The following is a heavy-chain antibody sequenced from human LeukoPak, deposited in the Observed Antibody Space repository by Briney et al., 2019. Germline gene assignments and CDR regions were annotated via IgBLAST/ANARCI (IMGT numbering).Heavy chain of an antibody. CDR3: ARGGDYYDSSGYYDDAFDI. CDR2: INPNSGGT. CDR1: GYTFTGYY. V-gene: IGHV1-2*02. D-gene: IGHD3-22*01. Sequence: GASVKVSCKASGYTFTGYYMHWVRQAPGQGLEWMGWINPNSGGTNYAQKFQGRVAMTRDTSISTAYMELSRLRSGDTAVYYCARGGDYYDSSGYYDDAFDIWGKGTMVTVSS. J-gene: IGHJ3*02.